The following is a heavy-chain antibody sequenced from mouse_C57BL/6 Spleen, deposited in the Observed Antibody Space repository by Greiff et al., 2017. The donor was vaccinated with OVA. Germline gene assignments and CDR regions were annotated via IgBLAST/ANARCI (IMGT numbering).Heavy chain of an antibody. V-gene: IGHV5-17*01. D-gene: IGHD2-1*01. CDR1: GFTFSDYG. CDR3: ARPEGNYPAWFAY. J-gene: IGHJ3*01. CDR2: ISSGSSTI. Sequence: DVHLVESGGGLVKPGGSLKLSCAASGFTFSDYGMHWVRQAPEKGLEWVAYISSGSSTIYYADTVKGRFTISRDNAKNTLFLQMTSLRSEDTAMYYCARPEGNYPAWFAYWGQGTLVTVSA.